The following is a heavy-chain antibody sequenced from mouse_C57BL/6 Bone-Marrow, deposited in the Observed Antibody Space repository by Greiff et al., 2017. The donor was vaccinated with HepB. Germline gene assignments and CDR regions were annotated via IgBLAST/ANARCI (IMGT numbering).Heavy chain of an antibody. CDR3: TRVDSSGPYYYAMDY. CDR2: ISSGGDYI. J-gene: IGHJ4*01. D-gene: IGHD3-2*02. V-gene: IGHV5-9-1*02. Sequence: LEWVAYISSGGDYIYYADTVKGRFTISRDNARNTLYLQMSSLKSEDTAMYYCTRVDSSGPYYYAMDYWGQGTSVTVSS.